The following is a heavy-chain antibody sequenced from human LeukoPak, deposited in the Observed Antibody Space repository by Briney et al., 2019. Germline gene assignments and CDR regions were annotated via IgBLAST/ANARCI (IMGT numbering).Heavy chain of an antibody. CDR2: ISSSSSYI. D-gene: IGHD3-16*01. J-gene: IGHJ3*02. Sequence: GGSLRLSCVASGFTVSSNYMTWVRQAPGKGLEWVSSISSSSSYIYYADSVKGRFTISRDNAKNSLYLQMNSLRAEDTAVYYCARDMGSYVWGSSDAFDIWGQGTMVTVSS. CDR3: ARDMGSYVWGSSDAFDI. CDR1: GFTVSSNY. V-gene: IGHV3-21*01.